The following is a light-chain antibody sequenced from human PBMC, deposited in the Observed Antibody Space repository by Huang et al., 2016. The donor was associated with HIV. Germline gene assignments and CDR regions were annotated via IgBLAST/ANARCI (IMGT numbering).Light chain of an antibody. J-gene: IGKJ1*01. CDR1: ESVSVW. CDR3: QQYNVASPWT. V-gene: IGKV1-5*03. Sequence: DIQLTQSPSTLSASVGDRVTITCRASESVSVWLAWYQQKPGKAPTVLIYKASTLKIGGPSRFSGSGSGTHFTLTISSLQPDDVATYYCQQYNVASPWTFGQGTKVEIK. CDR2: KAS.